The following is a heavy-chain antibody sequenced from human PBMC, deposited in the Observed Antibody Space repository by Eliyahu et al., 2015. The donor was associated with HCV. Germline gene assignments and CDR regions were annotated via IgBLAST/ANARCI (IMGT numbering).Heavy chain of an antibody. D-gene: IGHD3-10*01. V-gene: IGHV3-23*01. Sequence: VQPGGSLRLSCAASGFTFSSYAMSWVRQAPGKGLEWVSAISGSGGSTYYADSVKGRFTISRDNSKNTLYLQMNSLRAEDTAVYYCAKATLLLWFRELLEGAANLDYWGQGTLVTVSS. CDR3: AKATLLLWFRELLEGAANLDY. CDR1: GFTFSSYA. CDR2: ISGSGGST. J-gene: IGHJ4*02.